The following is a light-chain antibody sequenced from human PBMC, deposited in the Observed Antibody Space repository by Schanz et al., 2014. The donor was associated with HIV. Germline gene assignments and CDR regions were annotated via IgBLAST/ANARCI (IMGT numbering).Light chain of an antibody. V-gene: IGKV2-28*01. CDR3: MQALQLPLT. CDR1: QSLLYSNGYDS. Sequence: PASISCRSNQSLLYSNGYDSLDWYVQKPGQPPQLLIYLSSSRASGVPERFSGSGSGTDFTLKISSVEPEDVGTYYCMQALQLPLTFGGGTRMEIK. CDR2: LSS. J-gene: IGKJ4*01.